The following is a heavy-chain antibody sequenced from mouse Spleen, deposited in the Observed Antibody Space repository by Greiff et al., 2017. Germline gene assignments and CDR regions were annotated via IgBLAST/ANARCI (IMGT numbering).Heavy chain of an antibody. J-gene: IGHJ3*01. D-gene: IGHD2-1*01. CDR3: ARKQNYGNYGFAY. CDR2: INPSNGRT. Sequence: QVQLQQPGAELVKPGASVKLSCKASGYTFTSYWMHWVKQRPGQGLEWIGEINPSNGRTNYNEKFKSKATLTVDKSSSTAYMQLSSLTSEDSAVYYCARKQNYGNYGFAYWGQGTLVTVSA. CDR1: GYTFTSYW. V-gene: IGHV1S81*02.